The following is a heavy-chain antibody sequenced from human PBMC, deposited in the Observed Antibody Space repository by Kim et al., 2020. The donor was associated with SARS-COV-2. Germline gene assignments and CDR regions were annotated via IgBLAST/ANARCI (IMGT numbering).Heavy chain of an antibody. J-gene: IGHJ6*02. CDR3: AKGSTSVNYGMDV. V-gene: IGHV3-30*18. Sequence: GGSLRLSCAASGYIFSNFAMHWVRQAPGKGLEWVAVVSHDGKNIYYGDSVRGRFTISRDNFKNTLSLQMSSLSSDDTAVYHCAKGSTSVNYGMDVWGQGT. CDR2: VSHDGKNI. CDR1: GYIFSNFA.